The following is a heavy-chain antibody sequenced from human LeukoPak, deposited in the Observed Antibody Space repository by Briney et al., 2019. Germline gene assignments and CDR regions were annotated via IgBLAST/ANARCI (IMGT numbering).Heavy chain of an antibody. CDR2: IYRSGST. V-gene: IGHV4-38-2*02. D-gene: IGHD4-17*01. J-gene: IGHJ6*03. CDR1: NYSISNSLY. Sequence: PSETLSLTCSGYNYSISNSLYWGWLRQPPGNGLEWIGSIYRSGSTFYNPSLKSRVTISLDTSKNQFSLKLSSVTAADTAVYFCARGTYGYYMDVWGKGTTVTVSS. CDR3: ARGTYGYYMDV.